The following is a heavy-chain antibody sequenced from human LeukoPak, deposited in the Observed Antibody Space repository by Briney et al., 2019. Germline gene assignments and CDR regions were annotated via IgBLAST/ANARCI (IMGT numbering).Heavy chain of an antibody. CDR2: IYTSGST. Sequence: SETLSLTCTVSGVSISSYYWSWLRQPAGKGLEGLGRIYTSGSTNYNPSLKSRVTMSVDTSKNQFSLKLSSVTAADTAVYYCARVSVYYYYGMDVWGQGTTVTVSS. CDR1: GVSISSYY. CDR3: ARVSVYYYYGMDV. V-gene: IGHV4-4*07. J-gene: IGHJ6*02.